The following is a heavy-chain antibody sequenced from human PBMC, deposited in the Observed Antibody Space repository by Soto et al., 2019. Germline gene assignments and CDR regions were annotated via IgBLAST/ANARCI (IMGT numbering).Heavy chain of an antibody. V-gene: IGHV1-69*13. J-gene: IGHJ3*02. CDR1: GGTFSSYA. D-gene: IGHD2-2*01. Sequence: ASVKVSCKASGGTFSSYAISWVRQAPGQGLEWMGGIIPIFGTANYAQKFQGRVTITADESTSTAYMELSSLRSEDTAVYYCARKGESESSHQLLSRRAFDIWGQGTMVTVSS. CDR3: ARKGESESSHQLLSRRAFDI. CDR2: IIPIFGTA.